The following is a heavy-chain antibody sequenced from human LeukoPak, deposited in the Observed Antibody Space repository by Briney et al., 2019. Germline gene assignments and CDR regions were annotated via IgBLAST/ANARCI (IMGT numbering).Heavy chain of an antibody. D-gene: IGHD2-21*02. V-gene: IGHV5-51*01. J-gene: IGHJ4*02. Sequence: KGGEFLKISCEGSGYSFSNYWIGWVRQMPGKGLEWMGIIYPGDYETRYSPSFQGLVTISVDKSISTAYLQWSSLKASDTAMYYCAIPPGYCGNDCSFDHWGQGTLVTVSS. CDR2: IYPGDYET. CDR3: AIPPGYCGNDCSFDH. CDR1: GYSFSNYW.